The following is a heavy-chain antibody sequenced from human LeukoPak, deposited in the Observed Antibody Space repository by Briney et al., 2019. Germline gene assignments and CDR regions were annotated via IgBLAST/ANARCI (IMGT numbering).Heavy chain of an antibody. D-gene: IGHD4-17*01. CDR3: ARDPMTTVTSVFGWFDP. J-gene: IGHJ5*02. CDR2: INPSGGST. CDR1: GYTFTSYY. V-gene: IGHV1-46*01. Sequence: ASVKVSCKASGYTFTSYYMHWVRQAPGQGLEWMGIINPSGGSTSYAQKFQGRVTMTRDMSTSTVYMELSRLRSDDTAVYYCARDPMTTVTSVFGWFDPWGQGTLVTVSS.